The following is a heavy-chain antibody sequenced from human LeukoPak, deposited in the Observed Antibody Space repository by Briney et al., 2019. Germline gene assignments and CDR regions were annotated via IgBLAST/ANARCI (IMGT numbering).Heavy chain of an antibody. CDR2: ISAYNGNT. CDR3: ARVSPAAAGYYYYYYGMDV. CDR1: GYTLTELS. Sequence: ASVKVSCKVSGYTLTELSMHWVRQAPGQGLEWMGWISAYNGNTNYAQKLQGRVTMTTDTSTSTAYMELRSLRSDDTAVYYCARVSPAAAGYYYYYYGMDVWGQGTTVTVSS. V-gene: IGHV1-18*01. J-gene: IGHJ6*02. D-gene: IGHD6-13*01.